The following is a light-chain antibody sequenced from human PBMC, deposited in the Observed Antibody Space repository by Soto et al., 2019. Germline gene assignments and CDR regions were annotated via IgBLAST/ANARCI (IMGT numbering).Light chain of an antibody. J-gene: IGKJ5*01. V-gene: IGKV3-20*01. CDR1: QSVSSSY. Sequence: ETVLTQAPGTLSLSPRERATLSCRASQSVSSSYLAWYQQKPGQAPRLLIHGTSSRATGIPDRFSGSASGTDFTLTISRLEPEDFAVYYCQQYGSSPVVTFGHGTRLEIQ. CDR3: QQYGSSPVVT. CDR2: GTS.